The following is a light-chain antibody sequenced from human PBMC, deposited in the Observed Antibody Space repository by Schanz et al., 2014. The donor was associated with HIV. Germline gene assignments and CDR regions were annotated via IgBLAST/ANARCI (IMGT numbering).Light chain of an antibody. CDR2: DAS. CDR1: QTVSSHF. Sequence: ETVLTQSPGSLSLSPGERATLSCRASQTVSSHFLAWYKQKHGQAPRLLIFDASIRATGIPDRFSGSGSGTDFTLTISRLEPEDFAVYYCQQYGNSPRTFGQGTKVEI. J-gene: IGKJ1*01. V-gene: IGKV3-20*01. CDR3: QQYGNSPRT.